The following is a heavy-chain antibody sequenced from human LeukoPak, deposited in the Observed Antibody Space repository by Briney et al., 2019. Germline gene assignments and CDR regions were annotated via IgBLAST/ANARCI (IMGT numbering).Heavy chain of an antibody. D-gene: IGHD3-9*01. V-gene: IGHV4-39*01. J-gene: IGHJ4*02. CDR1: GGSISSSSYY. CDR2: IYYSGST. Sequence: SETLSLTCTVSGGSISSSSYYWGWIRQPPGKGLEWIGSIYYSGSTYYNPSLKSRVTISVDTSKNQFSLKLSSVTAADTAVYYCARHLSNYDILTGYYGFRYFDYWGQGTLSPSPQ. CDR3: ARHLSNYDILTGYYGFRYFDY.